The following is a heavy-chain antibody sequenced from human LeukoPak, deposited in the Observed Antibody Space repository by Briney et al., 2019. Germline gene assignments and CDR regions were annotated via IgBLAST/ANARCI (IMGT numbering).Heavy chain of an antibody. CDR1: GGSFSGYY. CDR3: AREPIAVAGVDY. V-gene: IGHV4-34*01. D-gene: IGHD6-19*01. CDR2: INHSGST. Sequence: PSETLSLTCAVYGGSFSGYYWSWIRQPPGKGLEWIGEINHSGSTNYNPSLKSRVTISVDTSKNQFSLKLSSVTAADTAVYYCAREPIAVAGVDYWGQGTLVTVSS. J-gene: IGHJ4*02.